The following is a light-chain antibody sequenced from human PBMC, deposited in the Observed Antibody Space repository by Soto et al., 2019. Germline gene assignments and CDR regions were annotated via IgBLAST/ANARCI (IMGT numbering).Light chain of an antibody. CDR2: AAS. V-gene: IGKV1-5*01. Sequence: DIQMTQPPSTLSGSVGDTVTITCRASQTISSWLAWYQQKPGQAPKLLIYAASNLYTGVPSRFSGSRSGTEFTLTISSLQPEDFASYYCLQDYGDSWTFGQGTKVDIK. CDR3: LQDYGDSWT. CDR1: QTISSW. J-gene: IGKJ1*01.